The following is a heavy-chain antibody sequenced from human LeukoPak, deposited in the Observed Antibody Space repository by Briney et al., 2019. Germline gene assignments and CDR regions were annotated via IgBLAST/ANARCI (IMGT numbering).Heavy chain of an antibody. Sequence: SETLSLTCAVSGGSFSGYYWSWIRQPPGKGLEWIGEINHSGSTNYNPSLKSRVTISVDTSKNQFSLKLSSVTAADTAVYYCARGPRVFGWLHQQVLDYWGQGPLVSVSS. J-gene: IGHJ4*02. V-gene: IGHV4-34*01. CDR1: GGSFSGYY. D-gene: IGHD5-24*01. CDR3: ARGPRVFGWLHQQVLDY. CDR2: INHSGST.